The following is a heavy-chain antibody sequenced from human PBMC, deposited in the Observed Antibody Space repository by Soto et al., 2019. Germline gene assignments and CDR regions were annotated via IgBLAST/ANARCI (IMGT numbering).Heavy chain of an antibody. V-gene: IGHV4-39*01. Sequence: SETLSLTCTVSGGSISSSSYYWGWIRQPPGKGLEWIGSIYYSGSTYYNPSLKSRVTISVDTSKNQFSLKLSSVTAADTAVYYCARSRGFGYSYGFDYWGQGTLVTVSS. CDR2: IYYSGST. D-gene: IGHD5-18*01. CDR3: ARSRGFGYSYGFDY. J-gene: IGHJ4*02. CDR1: GGSISSSSYY.